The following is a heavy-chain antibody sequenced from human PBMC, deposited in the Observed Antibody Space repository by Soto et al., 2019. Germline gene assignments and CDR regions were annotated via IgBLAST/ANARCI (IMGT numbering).Heavy chain of an antibody. CDR2: ISYDGSNK. J-gene: IGHJ4*02. D-gene: IGHD6-19*01. Sequence: SGGSLRLSCAASGFTFSSYGMHWVRQAPGKGLEWVAVISYDGSNKYYADSVKGRFTISRDNSKNTLYLQMNSLRAEDTAVYYCAKDPPPTYSSGWYYFDYWGQGTLVTVSS. CDR3: AKDPPPTYSSGWYYFDY. CDR1: GFTFSSYG. V-gene: IGHV3-30*18.